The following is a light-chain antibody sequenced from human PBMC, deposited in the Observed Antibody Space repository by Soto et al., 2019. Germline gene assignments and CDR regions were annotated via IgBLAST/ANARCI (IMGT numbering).Light chain of an antibody. CDR3: QQYDNWPIT. CDR2: GAS. V-gene: IGKV3-15*01. CDR1: QSVSSN. Sequence: EIVMTQSPATLSVSPGERATLSYRASQSVSSNLAWYQQKPGQAPRLLIYGASTRATGIPARFSGSGSGTEFTLTISSLQSEDFAVFYCQQYDNWPITFGKGTRLEIK. J-gene: IGKJ5*01.